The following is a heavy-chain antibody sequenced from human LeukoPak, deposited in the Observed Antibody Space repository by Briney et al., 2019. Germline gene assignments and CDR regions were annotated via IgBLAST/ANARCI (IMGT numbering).Heavy chain of an antibody. CDR3: AKQLGYCTSSSCYAFFDY. CDR1: GFTFSSYA. CDR2: ISGSGGST. Sequence: PGGSLRLSCAASGFTFSSYAMSWVRQAPGKGLEWVSTISGSGGSTYYADSVKGRFTISRDNSKNTLYLQMNSLRAEDTAVYYCAKQLGYCTSSSCYAFFDYWGQGTLVTVSS. J-gene: IGHJ4*02. V-gene: IGHV3-23*01. D-gene: IGHD2-2*01.